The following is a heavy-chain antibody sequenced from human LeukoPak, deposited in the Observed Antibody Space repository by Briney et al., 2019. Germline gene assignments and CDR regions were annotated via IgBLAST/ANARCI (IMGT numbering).Heavy chain of an antibody. V-gene: IGHV3-23*01. CDR3: ARNYYDSGSYGGC. CDR2: ISVSGGRT. J-gene: IGHJ4*02. CDR1: GFTFSSYA. Sequence: GGSLRLSCAASGFTFSSYAMNWVRQAPGKGLEWVSGISVSGGRTYYADSVKGRFTISRDNSKSTLYLQMNRLRAEDTAIYYCARNYYDSGSYGGCWGQGTLVTVSS. D-gene: IGHD3-10*01.